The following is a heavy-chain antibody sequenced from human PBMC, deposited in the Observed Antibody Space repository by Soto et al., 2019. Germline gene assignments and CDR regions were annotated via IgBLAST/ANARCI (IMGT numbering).Heavy chain of an antibody. CDR2: IIPIFGRA. D-gene: IGHD3-10*01. J-gene: IGHJ6*02. CDR1: GSTFSSYG. CDR3: ARVWTGSGYDYGMDV. V-gene: IGHV1-69*13. Sequence: SLKVSCKASGSTFSSYGISWVRQAPRQGLEWMGGIIPIFGRANYAQKFQGRVTITADESTSTAYMERSSLRSEDTAVYYCARVWTGSGYDYGMDVWGQGTTVTVSS.